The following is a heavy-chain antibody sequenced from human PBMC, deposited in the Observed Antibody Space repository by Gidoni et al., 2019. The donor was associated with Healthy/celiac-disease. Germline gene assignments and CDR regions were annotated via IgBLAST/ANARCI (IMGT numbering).Heavy chain of an antibody. V-gene: IGHV4-39*01. Sequence: QLQLQASGPGLVKPSETLSLTCTVSGGSLSTRRYYWGWIRQPPGTGLEWIGSIYYSGSTYYNPSLKSRVNISGDTAKNQFSLKLSSVTAADTAVYYWATTWPNRTYYYDSRVANAFDIWGQGKMVTVSS. CDR1: GGSLSTRRYY. CDR2: IYYSGST. D-gene: IGHD3-22*01. CDR3: ATTWPNRTYYYDSRVANAFDI. J-gene: IGHJ3*02.